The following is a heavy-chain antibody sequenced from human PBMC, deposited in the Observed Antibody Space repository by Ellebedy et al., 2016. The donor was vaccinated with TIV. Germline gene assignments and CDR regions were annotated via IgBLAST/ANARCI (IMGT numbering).Heavy chain of an antibody. CDR1: GGSISSYY. D-gene: IGHD1-26*01. V-gene: IGHV4-4*07. CDR2: IYTSGST. CDR3: ARMRGYYFDY. Sequence: MPSETLSFTCTVSGGSISSYYWSWIRQPAGKGLEWIGRIYTSGSTNYNPSLKSRVTMSVDTSKALFSLKLSSVTAADTAVYYCARMRGYYFDYWGQGTLVTVSS. J-gene: IGHJ4*02.